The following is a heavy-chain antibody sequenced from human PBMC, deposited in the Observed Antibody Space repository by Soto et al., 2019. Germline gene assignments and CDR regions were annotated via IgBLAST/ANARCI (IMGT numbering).Heavy chain of an antibody. D-gene: IGHD3-16*01. CDR2: ISATGGGT. CDR1: GFKFSNYA. CDR3: AKDRRAGGNSAFYFDF. Sequence: PEGSLRLSCAASGFKFSNYAMSWVRQAPVKVLEWVSLISATGGGTYYADSVKGRFTISRDNSHNTLYLQVHSLTAEDTAVYYCAKDRRAGGNSAFYFDFWGQGAQVTVSS. V-gene: IGHV3-23*01. J-gene: IGHJ4*02.